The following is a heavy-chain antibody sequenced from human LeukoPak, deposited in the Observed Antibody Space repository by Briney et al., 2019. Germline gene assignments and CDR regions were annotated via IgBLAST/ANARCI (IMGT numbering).Heavy chain of an antibody. CDR3: ARDCWDYGSGSYCGIDY. V-gene: IGHV3-21*03. D-gene: IGHD3-10*01. Sequence: GGSLRLSCAASGFTFSSYNMNWVRQAPGKGLEWVSSITSSSNYVYYADSVKGRFTISRDNAKNSLYLQMNSLRAEDTTVYYCARDCWDYGSGSYCGIDYWGQGTLVTVSS. CDR2: ITSSSNYV. J-gene: IGHJ4*02. CDR1: GFTFSSYN.